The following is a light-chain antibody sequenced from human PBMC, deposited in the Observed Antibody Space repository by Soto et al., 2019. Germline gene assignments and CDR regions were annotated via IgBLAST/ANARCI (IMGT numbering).Light chain of an antibody. Sequence: LTQSASVSGSPGQSITISCTGTSSDVGGYNYVSWYQQHPGKAPKLMIYEVSNRPSGVSNRFSGSKSGNTASLTISGLQAEDEADYYCSSYTSSSTYVFGTGTKVTVL. J-gene: IGLJ1*01. V-gene: IGLV2-14*01. CDR2: EVS. CDR1: SSDVGGYNY. CDR3: SSYTSSSTYV.